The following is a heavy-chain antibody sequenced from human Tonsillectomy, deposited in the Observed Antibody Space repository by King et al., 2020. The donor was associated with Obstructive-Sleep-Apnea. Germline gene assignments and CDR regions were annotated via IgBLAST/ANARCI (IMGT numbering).Heavy chain of an antibody. J-gene: IGHJ3*02. CDR2: ISGSSSYI. D-gene: IGHD5-12*01. Sequence: VQLVESGGGLVKPGGSLRLSCAASGFTFSSYSMNWVRQAPGRGLEWVSSISGSSSYIYYADSVKGRFTISRDNAKNSLYLQMNSLRAEDTAVYYCARERGGYDYGHDAFDIWGQGTMVTVSS. CDR1: GFTFSSYS. CDR3: ARERGGYDYGHDAFDI. V-gene: IGHV3-21*01.